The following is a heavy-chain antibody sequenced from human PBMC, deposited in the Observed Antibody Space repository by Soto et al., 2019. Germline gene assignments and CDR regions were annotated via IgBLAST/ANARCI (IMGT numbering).Heavy chain of an antibody. Sequence: WTWIRQHPGKGLEWIGYIYSSGSAYYNPSLKSRVTISMDTSNNQVSLKLTSVTAADTAVYYCVGSINRSGWRPVHWGQGTLVTVSS. V-gene: IGHV4-31*02. J-gene: IGHJ4*02. CDR2: IYSSGSA. CDR3: VGSINRSGWRPVH. D-gene: IGHD6-19*01.